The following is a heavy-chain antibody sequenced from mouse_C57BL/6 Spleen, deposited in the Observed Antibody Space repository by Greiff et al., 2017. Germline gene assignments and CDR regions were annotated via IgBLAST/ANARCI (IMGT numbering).Heavy chain of an antibody. J-gene: IGHJ4*01. V-gene: IGHV1-69*01. CDR2: IDPSDSYT. CDR1: GYTFTSYW. CDR3: ARPLTTVVGDYAMDY. Sequence: QVQLQQPGAELVMPGASVKLSCKASGYTFTSYWMHWVKQRPGQGLEWIGEIDPSDSYTNYNQKFKGKSTLTVDKSSSTAYMQLSSLTSEDSAVYYCARPLTTVVGDYAMDYWGQGTSVTVSS. D-gene: IGHD1-1*01.